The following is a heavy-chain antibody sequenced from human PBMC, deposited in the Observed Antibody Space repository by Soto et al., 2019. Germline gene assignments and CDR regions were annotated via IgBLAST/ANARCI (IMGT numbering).Heavy chain of an antibody. CDR3: ARIAAAGVFS. Sequence: SETLSLTCTVSGGSISSYYWSWIRQPPGKGLEWIGYIYYSGSTNYNPSLKSRVTISVDTSKNQFSLKLSSVTAADTALYYCARIAAAGVFSWGQGTLVTVSS. CDR1: GGSISSYY. J-gene: IGHJ4*02. D-gene: IGHD6-13*01. V-gene: IGHV4-59*01. CDR2: IYYSGST.